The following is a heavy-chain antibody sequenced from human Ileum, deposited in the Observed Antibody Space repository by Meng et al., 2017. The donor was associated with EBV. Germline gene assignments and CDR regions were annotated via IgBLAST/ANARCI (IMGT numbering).Heavy chain of an antibody. CDR2: ISTNTGNP. CDR3: GTLKYTSGFYGPAY. D-gene: IGHD6-19*01. Sequence: QVQLVQSGXELKKXXXSLRVSCKASGYTFTRYPMNWVRQAPGQGLEWMGWISTNTGNPTYAQGFTGRFVFSVDTSVSTAYLQISSLKAEDTAVYYCGTLKYTSGFYGPAYWGQGALVTVAS. V-gene: IGHV7-4-1*02. CDR1: GYTFTRYP. J-gene: IGHJ4*02.